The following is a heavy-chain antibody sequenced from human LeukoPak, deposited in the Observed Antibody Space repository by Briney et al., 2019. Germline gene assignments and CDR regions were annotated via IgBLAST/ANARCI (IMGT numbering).Heavy chain of an antibody. CDR1: GYSISSDYY. Sequence: PSETLSLTCTVSGYSISSDYYWGWIRQPPGKGLEWVGSIYHTGTTYYNPSLKSRVTISVDTSKNQFSLKLSSVTATDTAVYYCATIAVAGIGKPQRAFDIWGQGTMVTVSS. CDR3: ATIAVAGIGKPQRAFDI. V-gene: IGHV4-38-2*02. D-gene: IGHD6-19*01. CDR2: IYHTGTT. J-gene: IGHJ3*02.